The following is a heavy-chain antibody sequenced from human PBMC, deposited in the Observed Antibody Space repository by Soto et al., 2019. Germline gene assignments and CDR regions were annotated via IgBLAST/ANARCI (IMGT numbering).Heavy chain of an antibody. J-gene: IGHJ4*02. CDR1: GFTFSSYG. CDR2: IWYDGSNK. D-gene: IGHD6-13*01. Sequence: QVQLVESGGGVVQPGRSLRLSCAASGFTFSSYGMHWVRKAPGKGLEWVAVIWYDGSNKYYADSVKGRFTISRDNSKNTLYLQMNSLRAEDTAVYYCAREDTAAGTLGFDYWGQGTLVTVSS. V-gene: IGHV3-33*01. CDR3: AREDTAAGTLGFDY.